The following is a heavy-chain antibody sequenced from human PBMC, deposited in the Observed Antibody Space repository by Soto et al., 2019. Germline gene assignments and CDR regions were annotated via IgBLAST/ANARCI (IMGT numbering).Heavy chain of an antibody. CDR2: VNQDETQK. J-gene: IGHJ6*02. V-gene: IGHV3-7*01. CDR1: GFTFTRYW. CDR3: AKQNALDV. Sequence: PGGSLRLSCEASGFTFTRYWMTWVRQVSGKGLEWVANVNQDETQKYYVDSVKGRFTISRDNTKNLVYLQMNSLRAEDTALYYCAKQNALDVWGQGTTVTVS.